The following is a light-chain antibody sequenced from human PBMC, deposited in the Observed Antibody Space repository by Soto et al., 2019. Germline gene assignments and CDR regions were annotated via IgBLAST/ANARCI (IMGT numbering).Light chain of an antibody. J-gene: IGLJ2*01. CDR1: SSDVGAYKY. V-gene: IGLV2-14*01. CDR2: EVS. CDR3: SSYQSDSTLV. Sequence: QSALTQPASVSGSPGQSITIYCTGTSSDVGAYKYVSWYQQHPDKAPKLMIYEVSKRPSGVSNRFSGSKSGNTASLTISGLQAEDEADYYSSSYQSDSTLVFGGGTQLTVL.